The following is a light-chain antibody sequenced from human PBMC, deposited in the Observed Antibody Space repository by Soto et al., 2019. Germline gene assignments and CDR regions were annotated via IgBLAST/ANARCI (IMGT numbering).Light chain of an antibody. V-gene: IGLV2-8*01. CDR3: SSYAGSNNYV. CDR1: SSDVGGYNY. J-gene: IGLJ1*01. CDR2: EVS. Sequence: QSVLTQPPSASGSPGQSVTISCTGISSDVGGYNYVSWYQQHPGKAPKLMIYEVSKRPSGVPDRFSGSKSGNTASLTVSGIQAEDEAHYYCSSYAGSNNYVFGTGTKLTV.